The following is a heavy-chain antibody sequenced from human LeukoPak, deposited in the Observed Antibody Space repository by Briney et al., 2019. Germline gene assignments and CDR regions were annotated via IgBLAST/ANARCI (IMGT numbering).Heavy chain of an antibody. CDR3: ARESESYDSTGSTFAY. CDR1: RFTFSSYG. Sequence: AGGSLRLSCAASRFTFSSYGMHWVRQAPGKGLEWVAFIRYDGTNKYYADSVKGRFTISRDDSKNTLYLQMHSLRAEDTAVYYCARESESYDSTGSTFAYWGQGTLVTVSS. D-gene: IGHD3-22*01. V-gene: IGHV3-30*02. CDR2: IRYDGTNK. J-gene: IGHJ4*02.